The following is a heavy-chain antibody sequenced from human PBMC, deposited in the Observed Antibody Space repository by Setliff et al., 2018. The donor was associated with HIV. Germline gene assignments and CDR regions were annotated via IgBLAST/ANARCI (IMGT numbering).Heavy chain of an antibody. CDR3: ANLWEMGA. Sequence: PGGSLRLSCAASGFTFSNYWMDWVRQVPGKGLEWVATIKKDESEIYYVDSVKGRFTISRDNARTSVYLEMRSLRVEDTAVYLCANLWEMGAWGQGTLVTVSS. D-gene: IGHD1-26*01. V-gene: IGHV3-7*01. CDR2: IKKDESEI. CDR1: GFTFSNYW. J-gene: IGHJ5*02.